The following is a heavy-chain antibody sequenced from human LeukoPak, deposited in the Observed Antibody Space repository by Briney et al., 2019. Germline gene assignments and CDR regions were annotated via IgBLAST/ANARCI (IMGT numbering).Heavy chain of an antibody. V-gene: IGHV3-21*01. CDR2: ITSSSSYT. CDR3: ARDPYNGNYGDSYYYYMDV. J-gene: IGHJ6*03. Sequence: GGSLRLSCAASGFTFSTYNMNWVRQAPGKGLEWVSSITSSSSYTFYADSVKGRFTISRDNAKSSLYLQMNSLRAEDAAIYYCARDPYNGNYGDSYYYYMDVWGKGTTVTISS. D-gene: IGHD1-26*01. CDR1: GFTFSTYN.